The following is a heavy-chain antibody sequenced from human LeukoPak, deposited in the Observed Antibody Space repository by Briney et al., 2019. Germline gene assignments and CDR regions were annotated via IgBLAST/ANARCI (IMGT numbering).Heavy chain of an antibody. CDR3: AACPMVRGVIITSYYYYYMDV. Sequence: GASVKVSCKASGGTFSSYAISWVRQAPGQGLEWMGGIIPIFGTANYAQKFQGRVTITADESTSTAYMELSSLRSEDTAVYYCAACPMVRGVIITSYYYYYMDVWGKGTTVTISS. D-gene: IGHD3-10*01. V-gene: IGHV1-69*13. CDR1: GGTFSSYA. J-gene: IGHJ6*03. CDR2: IIPIFGTA.